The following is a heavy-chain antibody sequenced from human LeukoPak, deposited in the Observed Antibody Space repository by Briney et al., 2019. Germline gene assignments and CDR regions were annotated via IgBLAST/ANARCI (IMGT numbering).Heavy chain of an antibody. CDR2: INHSGST. CDR1: GGSFSGYY. V-gene: IGHV4-34*01. D-gene: IGHD6-19*01. Sequence: SETLSLTCAVYGGSFSGYYWSWIRQPPGKGLEWIGEINHSGSTNYNPSLKSRVTISVDTSKNQLSLKLSSLTAADTALYYCARSPVAGTGIWYFDYWGQGTLVTVSS. CDR3: ARSPVAGTGIWYFDY. J-gene: IGHJ4*02.